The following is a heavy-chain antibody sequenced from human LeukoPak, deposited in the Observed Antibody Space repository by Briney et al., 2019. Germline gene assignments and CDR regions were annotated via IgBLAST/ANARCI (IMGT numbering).Heavy chain of an antibody. J-gene: IGHJ4*02. CDR3: AIYAIKFTWELPDFDY. D-gene: IGHD1-26*01. CDR1: GYTLTELS. Sequence: GASVKVSCKFSGYTLTELSMRWVRQAPGKGLELMGVFDPEDGETIYAQKFQGRVTMTEDTSTDTAYMELSSLRSEDTAVYYCAIYAIKFTWELPDFDYWGQGTLVTVSS. V-gene: IGHV1-24*01. CDR2: FDPEDGET.